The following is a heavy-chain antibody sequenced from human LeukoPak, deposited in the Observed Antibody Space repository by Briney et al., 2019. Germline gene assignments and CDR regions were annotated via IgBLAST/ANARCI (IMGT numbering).Heavy chain of an antibody. V-gene: IGHV4-4*07. Sequence: SETLSLTCTVSSGSISSYYWSWIRQPAGKGLEWIGHIYTSGSTNYNPSLKSRITMSVDTSKNRFSLKLSSVTAADTAVYYCARDIGSGSYGPRRAHHWFDPWGQGTLVTVSS. CDR1: SGSISSYY. D-gene: IGHD3-10*01. CDR2: IYTSGST. J-gene: IGHJ5*02. CDR3: ARDIGSGSYGPRRAHHWFDP.